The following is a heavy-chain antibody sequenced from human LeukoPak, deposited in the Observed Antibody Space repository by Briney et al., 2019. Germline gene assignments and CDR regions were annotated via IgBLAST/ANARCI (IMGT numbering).Heavy chain of an antibody. J-gene: IGHJ3*02. Sequence: GGSLRLSCAASGFTFTNYAMNWVRQAPGKGLEWVSYISSSSSTIYYADSVKGRFTISRDNAKNSLYLQMNSLRAEDTAVYYCAREVRVLRFLELGAFDIWGQGTMVTVSS. CDR2: ISSSSSTI. CDR3: AREVRVLRFLELGAFDI. CDR1: GFTFTNYA. D-gene: IGHD3-3*01. V-gene: IGHV3-48*01.